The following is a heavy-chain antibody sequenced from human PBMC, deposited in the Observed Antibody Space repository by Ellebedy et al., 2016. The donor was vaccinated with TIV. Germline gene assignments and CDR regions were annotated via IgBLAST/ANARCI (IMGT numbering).Heavy chain of an antibody. CDR2: IYYSGST. D-gene: IGHD3-10*01. CDR3: ARDREYYGSGSFDY. J-gene: IGHJ4*02. V-gene: IGHV4-39*07. CDR1: GGSISSSSYY. Sequence: SETLSLXXTVSGGSISSSSYYWGWIRQPPGKGLEWIGSIYYSGSTYYNPSLKSRVTISVDTSKNQFSLKLSSVTAADTAVYYCARDREYYGSGSFDYWGQGTLVTVSS.